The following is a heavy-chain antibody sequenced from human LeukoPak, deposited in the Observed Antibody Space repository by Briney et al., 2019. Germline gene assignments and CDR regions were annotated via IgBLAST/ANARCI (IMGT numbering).Heavy chain of an antibody. CDR3: ARRRFVRGPDVVNPFDY. D-gene: IGHD2-8*01. V-gene: IGHV4-39*01. CDR1: GGSISSTFYY. CDR2: INYSGST. Sequence: PSETPSLTCTVSGGSISSTFYYWGWIRQPPGKGLEWIGSINYSGSTYYNPSLKSRVTISVDTSKNQFSLKPSSVTAADTAVYYCARRRFVRGPDVVNPFDYWGQGTLVTVSS. J-gene: IGHJ4*02.